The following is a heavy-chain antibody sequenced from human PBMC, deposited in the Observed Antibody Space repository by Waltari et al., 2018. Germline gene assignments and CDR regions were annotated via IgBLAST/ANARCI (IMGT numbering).Heavy chain of an antibody. V-gene: IGHV4-59*11. CDR3: ARVPGIAVAADAFDI. D-gene: IGHD6-19*01. CDR2: IYYSGST. Sequence: QVQLQESGPGLVKPSETLSLTCTVSGGSISSHYWSWIRQPPGKGLEWIGYIYYSGSTNYNPSLKSRVTISVDTSKNQFSLKLSSVTAADTAVYYCARVPGIAVAADAFDIWGQGTMVTVSS. CDR1: GGSISSHY. J-gene: IGHJ3*02.